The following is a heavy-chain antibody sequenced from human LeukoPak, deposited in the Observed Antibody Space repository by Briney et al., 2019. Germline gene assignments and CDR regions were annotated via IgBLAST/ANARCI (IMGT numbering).Heavy chain of an antibody. CDR3: ARGRDYFDY. V-gene: IGHV4-34*01. CDR2: IKHSGST. J-gene: IGHJ4*02. Sequence: PSETLSLTCAVYGGSFSGYYWSWIRQPPGKGLEWIGEIKHSGSTNYNPSLKSRVTISVDTSKNQFSLKLSSVTAADTAVYYCARGRDYFDYWGQGTLVTVSS. CDR1: GGSFSGYY.